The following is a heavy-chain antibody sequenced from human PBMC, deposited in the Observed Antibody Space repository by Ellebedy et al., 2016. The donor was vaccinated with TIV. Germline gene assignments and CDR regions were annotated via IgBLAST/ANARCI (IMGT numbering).Heavy chain of an antibody. CDR1: GGSIRSDGFS. J-gene: IGHJ4*02. D-gene: IGHD3-22*01. CDR3: ARLGLGYYDSSGLYYGDY. Sequence: SETLSLXXAVSGGSIRSDGFSWNWIRQPPGKGLEWIGYIYDTGSTNYYPSLKSRLAISIDTSKNQFSLKLSSVTAADTAVYYCARLGLGYYDSSGLYYGDYWGQGTLVTVSS. V-gene: IGHV4-30-2*01. CDR2: IYDTGST.